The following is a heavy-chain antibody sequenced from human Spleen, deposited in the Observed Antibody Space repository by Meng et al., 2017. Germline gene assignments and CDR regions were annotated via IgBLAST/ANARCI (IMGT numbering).Heavy chain of an antibody. CDR1: GGTFSSYA. Sequence: ASVKVSCKASGGTFSSYAISWVRQAPGQGLAWMGWINPNSGGTNYAQKFQGRVTMTRDTSISTAYMELSRLRSDDTAVYYCARLISSSWYIAFDIWGQGTMVTVSS. CDR2: INPNSGGT. J-gene: IGHJ3*02. CDR3: ARLISSSWYIAFDI. D-gene: IGHD6-13*01. V-gene: IGHV1-2*02.